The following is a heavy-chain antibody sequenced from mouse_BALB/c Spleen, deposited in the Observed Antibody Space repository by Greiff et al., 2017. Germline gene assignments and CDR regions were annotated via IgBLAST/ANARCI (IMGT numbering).Heavy chain of an antibody. Sequence: EVKLMESGGGLVKPGGSLKLSCAASGFTFSSYAMSWVRQTPEKRLEWVASISSGGSTYYPDSVKGRFTISRDNARNILYLQMSSLRSEDTAMYYCARCPYYGSDWYFDVWGAGTTVTVSS. CDR1: GFTFSSYA. CDR2: ISSGGST. J-gene: IGHJ1*01. D-gene: IGHD1-1*01. CDR3: ARCPYYGSDWYFDV. V-gene: IGHV5-6-5*01.